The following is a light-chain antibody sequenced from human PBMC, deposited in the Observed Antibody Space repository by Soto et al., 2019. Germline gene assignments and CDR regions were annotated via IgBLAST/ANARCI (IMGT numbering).Light chain of an antibody. CDR2: SNN. V-gene: IGLV1-44*01. CDR1: SSNIGSNT. Sequence: QYVLTQPPSASGTPGQRVTISCSGSSSNIGSNTVNWYQQLPGTAPKLLIYSNNQRPSGVPDRFSGSKSGTSASLAISGLQSEDEADYYCAAWDDSLNAHHVFGTGTKVTVL. J-gene: IGLJ1*01. CDR3: AAWDDSLNAHHV.